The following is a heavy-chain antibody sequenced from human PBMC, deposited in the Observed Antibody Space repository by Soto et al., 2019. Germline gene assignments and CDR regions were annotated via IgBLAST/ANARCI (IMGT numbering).Heavy chain of an antibody. V-gene: IGHV1-46*01. CDR2: INPSGGST. CDR3: ASKGLADDYGDYVPDY. J-gene: IGHJ4*02. D-gene: IGHD4-17*01. CDR1: GYTFTSYY. Sequence: GASVKVSCKASGYTFTSYYMHWVRQAPGQGLEWMGIINPSGGSTSYAQKFQGRVTMTRDTSTSTVYMELSSLRSEDTAVYYCASKGLADDYGDYVPDYWGQGTLVTVSS.